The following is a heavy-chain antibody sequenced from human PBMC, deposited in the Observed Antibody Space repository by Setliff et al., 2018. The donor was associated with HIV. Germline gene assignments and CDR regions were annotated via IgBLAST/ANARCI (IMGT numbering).Heavy chain of an antibody. CDR1: GGSFSGYH. Sequence: KSSETLSLTCAVYGGSFSGYHWSWIRQSPGKGLEWIGEIDHSGSTDDNPSLKSQVTISVDTSKNQFSLKLSSVSAADTAVYYCARGHPIVPTGLVSFYFDHWGQGTLVTVS. CDR3: ARGHPIVPTGLVSFYFDH. CDR2: IDHSGST. V-gene: IGHV4-34*01. D-gene: IGHD2-2*01. J-gene: IGHJ4*02.